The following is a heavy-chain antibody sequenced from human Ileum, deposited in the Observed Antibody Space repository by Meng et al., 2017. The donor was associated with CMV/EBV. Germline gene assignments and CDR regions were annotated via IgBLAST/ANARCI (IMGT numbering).Heavy chain of an antibody. CDR1: GFTVSRNY. CDR2: IYSGGTT. D-gene: IGHD6-19*01. Sequence: GGSLRLSCAVSGFTVSRNYMSWLRQAPGKGLEWVSLIYSGGTTTYADSVKGRFTISRDNSENTLYLQMNSLRPEDTAVYFCAGPNLALPGRWAFDIWGQGTMVTVSS. V-gene: IGHV3-66*02. J-gene: IGHJ3*02. CDR3: AGPNLALPGRWAFDI.